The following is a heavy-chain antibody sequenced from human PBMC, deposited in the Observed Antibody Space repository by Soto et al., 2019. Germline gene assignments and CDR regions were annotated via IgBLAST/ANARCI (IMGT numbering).Heavy chain of an antibody. CDR1: GGSISSGGYS. V-gene: IGHV4-30-2*01. D-gene: IGHD3-16*01. CDR2: IYHSGST. CDR3: ARVLRGYFDY. J-gene: IGHJ4*02. Sequence: PSETLSLTCAVSGGSISSGGYSWRWIRQPPGKGLEWIGYIYHSGSTYYNPSLKSRVTISVDRSKNQFSLKLSSVTAADTAVYYCARVLRGYFDYWGQGTLVTVSS.